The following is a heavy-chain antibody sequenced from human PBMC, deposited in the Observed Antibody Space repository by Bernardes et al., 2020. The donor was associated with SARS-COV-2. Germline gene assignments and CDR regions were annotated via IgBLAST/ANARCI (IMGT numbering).Heavy chain of an antibody. CDR3: ARKWDELDSGSYSAFGH. CDR2: ISSRSSVI. J-gene: IGHJ4*02. CDR1: GFTFSSYG. Sequence: GGSLRLSCAASGFTFSSYGMNWVRQTPGKGLEWLSYISSRSSVIYYADSVKGRFTISRDNAKNSLYFQMNSLRAEDTAVYYCARKWDELDSGSYSAFGHWGQGTLVTVSS. V-gene: IGHV3-48*01. D-gene: IGHD3-10*01.